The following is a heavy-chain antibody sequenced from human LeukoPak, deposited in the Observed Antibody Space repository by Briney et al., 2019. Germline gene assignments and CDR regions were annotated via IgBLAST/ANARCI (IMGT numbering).Heavy chain of an antibody. J-gene: IGHJ6*03. CDR2: ISGSGGST. V-gene: IGHV3-23*01. CDR1: GFTFSSYA. CDR3: AKDYHDSSGYSYYYYYMDV. D-gene: IGHD3-22*01. Sequence: GGSLRLSCAASGFTFSSYAMSWVRQAPGKGLEWVSAISGSGGSTYYADSVKGRFTISRENSKNTLYLQMNSLRAEDTAVYYCAKDYHDSSGYSYYYYYMDVWGKGTTVTVSS.